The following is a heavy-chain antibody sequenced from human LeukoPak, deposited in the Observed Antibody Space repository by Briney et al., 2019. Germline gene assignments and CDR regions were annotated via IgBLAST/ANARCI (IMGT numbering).Heavy chain of an antibody. D-gene: IGHD7-27*01. J-gene: IGHJ4*02. V-gene: IGHV3-23*01. CDR3: AREHWDFDY. CDR2: ISGSGEST. CDR1: GFTFSSYA. Sequence: GGSLRLSCAAAGFTFSSYAMTWVRQAPGKGLEWVSEISGSGESTYYGDSVKGRFTISRDNSKNTLYLQMNSLRAGDTAIYYCAREHWDFDYWGQGTLVTVSS.